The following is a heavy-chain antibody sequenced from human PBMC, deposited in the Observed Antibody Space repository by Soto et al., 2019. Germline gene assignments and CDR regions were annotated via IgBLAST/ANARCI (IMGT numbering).Heavy chain of an antibody. CDR3: ARDLENSSSWNWFDP. Sequence: SETLSLTCTVSGGSISSYYWSWIRQPPGKGLEWIGYIYYSGSTNYNPSLKSRVTISVDTSKNQFSLKLSSVTAADTAVYYCARDLENSSSWNWFDPWGQGTLVTVSS. CDR2: IYYSGST. J-gene: IGHJ5*02. D-gene: IGHD6-13*01. V-gene: IGHV4-59*01. CDR1: GGSISSYY.